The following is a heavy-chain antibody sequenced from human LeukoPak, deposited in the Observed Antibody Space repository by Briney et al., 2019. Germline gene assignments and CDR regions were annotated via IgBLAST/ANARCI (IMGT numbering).Heavy chain of an antibody. J-gene: IGHJ4*02. Sequence: GESLKISCWASGYSFSTYWIGWVRQMPGKGLDWMGVIYPGDSDTRYSPSFQGQVTISADKSISTAYLQWSSLKASDTAMYYCGRGGYSGYEFDCWGQGTLVTVSS. D-gene: IGHD5-12*01. V-gene: IGHV5-51*01. CDR2: IYPGDSDT. CDR1: GYSFSTYW. CDR3: GRGGYSGYEFDC.